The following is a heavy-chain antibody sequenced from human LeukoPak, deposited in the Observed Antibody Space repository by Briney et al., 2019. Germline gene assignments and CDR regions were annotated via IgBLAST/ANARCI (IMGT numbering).Heavy chain of an antibody. Sequence: SETLSLTCTVSGYSISSGYYWGWIRQPPGKGLEWIGSIYHSGSTYYNPSLKSRVTISVDTSKNQFSLKLSSVSAADTAVYYCARHYYYGSGTHSLFDYWGQGTLVTVSS. CDR1: GYSISSGYY. V-gene: IGHV4-38-2*02. J-gene: IGHJ4*02. CDR3: ARHYYYGSGTHSLFDY. D-gene: IGHD3-10*01. CDR2: IYHSGST.